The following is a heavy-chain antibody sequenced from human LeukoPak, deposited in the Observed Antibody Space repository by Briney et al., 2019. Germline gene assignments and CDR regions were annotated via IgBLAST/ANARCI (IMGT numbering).Heavy chain of an antibody. Sequence: PGRSLRLSCAASGFTFSSYAMHWVRQAPGKGLEWVAVISYDGSNKYYADSVKGRFTISRDNSKNTLYLQMNSLRAEDTAVYYCARDLSRGFSSGWYYYYYGMDVWGQGTTVTVSS. V-gene: IGHV3-30*04. CDR1: GFTFSSYA. D-gene: IGHD6-19*01. J-gene: IGHJ6*02. CDR2: ISYDGSNK. CDR3: ARDLSRGFSSGWYYYYYGMDV.